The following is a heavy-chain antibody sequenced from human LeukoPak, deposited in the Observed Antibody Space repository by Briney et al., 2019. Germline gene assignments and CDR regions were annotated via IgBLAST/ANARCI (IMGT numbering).Heavy chain of an antibody. CDR3: ARDNYDYVWGSYRYLDY. CDR2: IYYSGSA. Sequence: SETLSLTCTVSGGSISTYYWSWIRQPPGKGLEWIGYIYYSGSADYNPSLKSRVTISVDTSKNHFSLKLNSVTAADTAVYYCARDNYDYVWGSYRYLDYWGQGTLVTVSS. V-gene: IGHV4-59*01. J-gene: IGHJ4*02. CDR1: GGSISTYY. D-gene: IGHD3-16*02.